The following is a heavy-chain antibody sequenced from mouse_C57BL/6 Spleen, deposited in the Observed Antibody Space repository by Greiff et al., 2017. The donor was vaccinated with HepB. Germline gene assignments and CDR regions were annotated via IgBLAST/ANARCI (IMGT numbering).Heavy chain of an antibody. J-gene: IGHJ1*03. D-gene: IGHD1-1*01. CDR3: AREAPYYYGWFDV. CDR2: ISYDGSN. V-gene: IGHV3-6*01. Sequence: ESGPGLVKPSQSLSLTCSVTGYSITSGYYWNWIRQFPGNKLEWMGYISYDGSNNYNPSLKNRISITRDTSKNQFFLKLNSVTTEDTATYYCAREAPYYYGWFDVWGTGTTVTVSS. CDR1: GYSITSGYY.